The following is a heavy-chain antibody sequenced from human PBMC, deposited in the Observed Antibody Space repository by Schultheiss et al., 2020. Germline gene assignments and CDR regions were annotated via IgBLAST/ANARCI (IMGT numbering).Heavy chain of an antibody. CDR3: ARVVAGTGIDY. V-gene: IGHV4-61*02. CDR2: IYASGST. D-gene: IGHD6-19*01. J-gene: IGHJ4*02. CDR1: GGSVSSGSYY. Sequence: SETLSLTCTVSGGSVSSGSYYWSWIRQPAGRGLEWIGRIYASGSTNYNPSLKSRVTMSVDTSKNQFSLKMRSVTAADTAVYYCARVVAGTGIDYWGQGNLVTVSS.